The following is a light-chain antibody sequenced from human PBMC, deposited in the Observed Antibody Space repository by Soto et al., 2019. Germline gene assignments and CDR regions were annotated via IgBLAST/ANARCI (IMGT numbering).Light chain of an antibody. CDR2: DAS. Sequence: DIQMTQSPSTLSASVGDRVTINCRASQSISSWLAWYQQMPGKAPKFLIYDASSLESGIPSRFSGSISGTEFTLTISSLQPDDFATYYCQQYNSFPVTFGGGTKVDIK. CDR3: QQYNSFPVT. CDR1: QSISSW. J-gene: IGKJ4*01. V-gene: IGKV1-5*01.